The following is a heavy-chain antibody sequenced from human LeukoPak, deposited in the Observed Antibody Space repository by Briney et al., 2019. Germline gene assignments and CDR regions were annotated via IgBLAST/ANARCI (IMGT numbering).Heavy chain of an antibody. CDR3: AKANVFGVLDYFDY. CDR1: GFTFSNYA. CDR2: ISGSGGTT. J-gene: IGHJ4*02. D-gene: IGHD3-3*01. V-gene: IGHV3-23*01. Sequence: GGSLRLSCAASGFTFSNYAMSWVRQAPGKGLEWVSGISGSGGTTYYADSVKGRFTVSRDNSKNTLSLQMYSLRAEDTAIYYCAKANVFGVLDYFDYWGQGTLVTVSS.